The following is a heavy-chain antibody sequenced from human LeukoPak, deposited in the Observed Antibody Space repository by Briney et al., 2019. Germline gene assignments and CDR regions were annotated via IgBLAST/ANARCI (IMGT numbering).Heavy chain of an antibody. V-gene: IGHV4-4*07. Sequence: SETLSLTCTVSGGSISSYYWSWIRQPAGKGLEWIGRIYTSGSTNYNPSLKSRVTMSVDTSKNQFSLKLSPVTAADTAVYYCARAASIAARWVFDYWGQGTLVTVSS. CDR1: GGSISSYY. J-gene: IGHJ4*02. CDR2: IYTSGST. CDR3: ARAASIAARWVFDY. D-gene: IGHD6-6*01.